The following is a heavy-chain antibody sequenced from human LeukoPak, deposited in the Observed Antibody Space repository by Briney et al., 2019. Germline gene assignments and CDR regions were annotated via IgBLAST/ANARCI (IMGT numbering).Heavy chain of an antibody. CDR1: GDTLTEVS. J-gene: IGHJ4*02. D-gene: IGHD3-16*01. Sequence: ASMKVSCKVSGDTLTEVSMHWVRQAPGKGLEWMGGFDSEEGETIYAQKFQGRVTMTEDTSTNTAYMELRSLISEDTAVFYCATEGGEWGQGTLVTVSS. CDR2: FDSEEGET. CDR3: ATEGGE. V-gene: IGHV1-24*01.